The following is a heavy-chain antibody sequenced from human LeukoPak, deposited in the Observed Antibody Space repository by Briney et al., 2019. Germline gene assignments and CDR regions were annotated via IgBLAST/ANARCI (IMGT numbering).Heavy chain of an antibody. V-gene: IGHV1-69*13. J-gene: IGHJ4*02. CDR1: GGTFSNYG. Sequence: SVKVSCKASGGTFSNYGISWVRQAPGKGLEWMGGIKPIFTTTNYAQKFQGRVTITADESTTTAYMELTGLRYEDTAVYYCARWAGYCRITNCYSAFDYWGQGTLVTVSS. CDR2: IKPIFTTT. D-gene: IGHD2-2*02. CDR3: ARWAGYCRITNCYSAFDY.